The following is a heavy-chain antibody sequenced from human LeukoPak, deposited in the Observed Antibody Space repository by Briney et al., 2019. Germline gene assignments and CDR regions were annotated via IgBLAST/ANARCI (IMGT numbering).Heavy chain of an antibody. D-gene: IGHD3-10*01. Sequence: ASVKVSCKASGYTFTSYGISWVRQAPGQGLEWMGWISAYNGNTNYAQKLQGRVTMTTDTSTSTAYMELSSLRSEDTAVYYCARDPSWGRLTMVRGVIPHPHMDVWGKGTTVTVSS. CDR1: GYTFTSYG. CDR3: ARDPSWGRLTMVRGVIPHPHMDV. J-gene: IGHJ6*03. V-gene: IGHV1-18*01. CDR2: ISAYNGNT.